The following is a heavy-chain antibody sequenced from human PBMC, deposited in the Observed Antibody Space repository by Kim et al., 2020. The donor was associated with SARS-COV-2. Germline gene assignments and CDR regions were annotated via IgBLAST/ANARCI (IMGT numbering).Heavy chain of an antibody. Sequence: GGSLRLSCAASGFTFSSYAMHWVRQAPGKGLEWVAVISYDGSNKYYADSVKDRFTISRDNSKNTLYLQMNSLRAEDTAVYYCARDHGDYDFWSGYLGPKTYYYYYYYMDVWGKGTTVTVSS. J-gene: IGHJ6*03. CDR3: ARDHGDYDFWSGYLGPKTYYYYYYYMDV. V-gene: IGHV3-30-3*01. D-gene: IGHD3-3*01. CDR2: ISYDGSNK. CDR1: GFTFSSYA.